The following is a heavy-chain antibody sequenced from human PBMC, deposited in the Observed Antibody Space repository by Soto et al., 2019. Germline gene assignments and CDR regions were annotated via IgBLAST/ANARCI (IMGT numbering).Heavy chain of an antibody. CDR2: ISSGSSDK. CDR3: VRLDCSGTSCYFYGLDV. D-gene: IGHD2-2*01. V-gene: IGHV3-21*06. Sequence: EMQLVESGGGLVKPGGSLRLSCAASGFTFTSSTMKWVRQAPGKGLEWVSSISSGSSDKYYADSVRGRFTISRDDAKNSVYLQMKGLRAEDSVVYYCVRLDCSGTSCYFYGLDVWGQGTTVTVSS. CDR1: GFTFTSST. J-gene: IGHJ6*02.